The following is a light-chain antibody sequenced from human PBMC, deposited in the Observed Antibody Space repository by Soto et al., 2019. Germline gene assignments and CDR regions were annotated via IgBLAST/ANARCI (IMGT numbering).Light chain of an antibody. J-gene: IGLJ2*01. CDR1: SSNIGAGYD. CDR3: QSYDSRLSAL. CDR2: GNS. V-gene: IGLV1-40*01. Sequence: QSVLTQPPSVSGAPGQRVTISCNGSSSNIGAGYDVHWYQQLPGTAPKLLIYGNSNRPSGVPDRFSGSKSGTSASLAITGRQAEDEADYYCQSYDSRLSALCGGGTKLTVL.